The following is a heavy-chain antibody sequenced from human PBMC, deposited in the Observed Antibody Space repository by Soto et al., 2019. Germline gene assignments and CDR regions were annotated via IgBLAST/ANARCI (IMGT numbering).Heavy chain of an antibody. CDR3: ASVRRGGYDSLRYYYGMDV. J-gene: IGHJ6*02. CDR1: GGSISSSSYF. Sequence: TSETLSLTCTVSGGSISSSSYFWGWIRQPPGKGLEWIGSFYYSGSTYYNPSLKSRVTISVDTSKNQFSLKLSSVTAADTAVYYCASVRRGGYDSLRYYYGMDVWGQGTTVTVSS. D-gene: IGHD5-12*01. V-gene: IGHV4-39*01. CDR2: FYYSGST.